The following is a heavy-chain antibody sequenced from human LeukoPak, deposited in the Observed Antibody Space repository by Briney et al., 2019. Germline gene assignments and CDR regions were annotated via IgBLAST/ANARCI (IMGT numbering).Heavy chain of an antibody. CDR1: GYTFTSYA. Sequence: ASVKVSCKASGYTFTSYAMHWVRQAPGQRLEWMGWINAGNGNTKYSQKFQGRVTITRDTSASTAYMELSSLRSEDTAVYYCARVRGRKGPSLSAFDIWGQGTMVTVSS. V-gene: IGHV1-3*01. CDR3: ARVRGRKGPSLSAFDI. CDR2: INAGNGNT. D-gene: IGHD3-10*01. J-gene: IGHJ3*02.